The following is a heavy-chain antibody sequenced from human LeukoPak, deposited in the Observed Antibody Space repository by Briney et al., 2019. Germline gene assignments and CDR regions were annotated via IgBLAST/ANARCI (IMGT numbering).Heavy chain of an antibody. CDR2: IWNDGSNK. J-gene: IGHJ4*02. Sequence: PGRALRLSCAASGFTFSIYGMHWVRQAPGKGLEWVAVIWNDGSNKYYADSVKGRFTISRDNSKNTLYLQMSSLRVEDTAVYSCARASGPFDYWGQGTLVTVSS. CDR3: ARASGPFDY. CDR1: GFTFSIYG. D-gene: IGHD3-10*01. V-gene: IGHV3-33*01.